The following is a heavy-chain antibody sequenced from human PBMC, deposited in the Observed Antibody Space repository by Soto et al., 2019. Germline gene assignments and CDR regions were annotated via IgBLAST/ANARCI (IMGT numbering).Heavy chain of an antibody. D-gene: IGHD5-18*01. CDR2: IYYSGST. CDR1: GGSISSGDYY. Sequence: PSETLSLTCTVSGGSISSGDYYWSWIRQPPGKGLEWIGYIYYSGSTYYNPSLKSRVTISVDTSKNQFSLKLSSVTAADTAVYYCARERIQLWFVNGMDVWGQGTTVTVSS. J-gene: IGHJ6*02. CDR3: ARERIQLWFVNGMDV. V-gene: IGHV4-30-4*01.